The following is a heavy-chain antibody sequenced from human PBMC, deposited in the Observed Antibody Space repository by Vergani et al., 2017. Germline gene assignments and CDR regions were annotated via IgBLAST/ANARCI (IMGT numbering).Heavy chain of an antibody. D-gene: IGHD2-15*01. Sequence: QVQLVQSGAGVKKPGSSVKVSCKASGGTFSSSTISWVRQAPGQGLEWMGRIIPILGIANYAQKFQGRVTITADKSTSTAYMALSSLRSEDTAVYYCASDRECSGGSCCSSGFDPWGQGTLVTVSS. CDR1: GGTFSSST. CDR2: IIPILGIA. CDR3: ASDRECSGGSCCSSGFDP. J-gene: IGHJ5*02. V-gene: IGHV1-69*02.